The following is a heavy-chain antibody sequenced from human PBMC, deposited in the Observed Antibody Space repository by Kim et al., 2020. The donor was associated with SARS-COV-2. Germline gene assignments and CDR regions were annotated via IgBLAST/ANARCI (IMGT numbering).Heavy chain of an antibody. V-gene: IGHV3-33*08. Sequence: GGSLRLSCAASGFTFSSYGMHWVRQAPGKGLEWVAVIWYDGSNKYYADSVKGRFTISRDNSKNTLYLQMNSLRAEDTAVYYCARDSYYYDSSGYYYSPWYYYGMYVWGQGTTVTVPS. D-gene: IGHD3-22*01. CDR2: IWYDGSNK. J-gene: IGHJ6*02. CDR1: GFTFSSYG. CDR3: ARDSYYYDSSGYYYSPWYYYGMYV.